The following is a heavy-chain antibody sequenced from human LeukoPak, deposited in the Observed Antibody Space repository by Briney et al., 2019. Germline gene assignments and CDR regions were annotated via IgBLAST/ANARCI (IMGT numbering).Heavy chain of an antibody. Sequence: GGSLRLSCAASGFIFSNYWMTWVRQAPGKGLEWVASIVQGGSVKYYVDSVRGRFTISRDDAKNSLYLQMNSLGAEDTAVYYCARDPDGGNTLDYWGQGTLVTVSS. CDR3: ARDPDGGNTLDY. CDR1: GFIFSNYW. CDR2: IVQGGSVK. D-gene: IGHD4-23*01. J-gene: IGHJ4*02. V-gene: IGHV3-7*01.